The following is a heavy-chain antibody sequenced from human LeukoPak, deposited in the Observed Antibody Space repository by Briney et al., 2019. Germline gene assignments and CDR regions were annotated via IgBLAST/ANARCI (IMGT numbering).Heavy chain of an antibody. CDR1: RGSISGYS. J-gene: IGHJ5*02. Sequence: SETLSLTCTVSRGSISGYSWSWIRQSPGGGLEWIGYIYYSGDTAYNPSLRSRVTLSVDTSKNQFSLQLRSVTTADTAVYYCVRGPYGASISKWFDPWGQGTQVTVSS. D-gene: IGHD4/OR15-4a*01. CDR2: IYYSGDT. CDR3: VRGPYGASISKWFDP. V-gene: IGHV4-59*01.